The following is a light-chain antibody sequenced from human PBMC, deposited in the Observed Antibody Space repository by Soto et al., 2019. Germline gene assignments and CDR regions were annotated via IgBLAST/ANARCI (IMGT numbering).Light chain of an antibody. Sequence: QSALTQPPSVSGSPGQSDAISCTGTSSDVGSYNRVSWYQQPPGAAPKLMIYEVSNRPSGVPDRFSGSKSGNTASLTISGLHAEDEADYYCNSYTGSSTYVFGTGTKLTVL. V-gene: IGLV2-18*02. J-gene: IGLJ1*01. CDR3: NSYTGSSTYV. CDR2: EVS. CDR1: SSDVGSYNR.